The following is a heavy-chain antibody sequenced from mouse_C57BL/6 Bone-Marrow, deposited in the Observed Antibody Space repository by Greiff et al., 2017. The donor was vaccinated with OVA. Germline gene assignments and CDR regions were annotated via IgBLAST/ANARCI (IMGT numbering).Heavy chain of an antibody. CDR2: IDPSDSYT. D-gene: IGHD3-1*01. Sequence: QVQLQQPGAELVMPGASVKLSCKASGYTFTSYWMHWVKQRPGQGLEWIGEIDPSDSYTNYNQKFKGKSTLTVDKSSSTAYMQLSSLTSEDSAVYCCAREGLPDAMDYWGQGTSVTVSS. V-gene: IGHV1-69*01. CDR3: AREGLPDAMDY. J-gene: IGHJ4*01. CDR1: GYTFTSYW.